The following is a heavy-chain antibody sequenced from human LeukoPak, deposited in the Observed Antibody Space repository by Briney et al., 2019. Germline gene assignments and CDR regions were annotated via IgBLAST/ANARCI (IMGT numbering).Heavy chain of an antibody. V-gene: IGHV3-21*04. J-gene: IGHJ4*02. CDR2: ISSSSSYI. D-gene: IGHD1-26*01. CDR1: GFTFSSHS. Sequence: GGSLRLSCAASGFTFSSHSMHWVRQAPGKGLEWVSSISSSSSYIYYADSVKGRFTISRDNAKNSLYLQMNSLRAEDTAVYYCARVWYSGSYPVDYWGQGTLITVSS. CDR3: ARVWYSGSYPVDY.